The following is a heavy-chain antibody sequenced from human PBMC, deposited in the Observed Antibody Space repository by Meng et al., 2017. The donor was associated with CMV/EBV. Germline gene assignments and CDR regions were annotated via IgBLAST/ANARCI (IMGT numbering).Heavy chain of an antibody. J-gene: IGHJ4*02. Sequence: GPLRQWGPGLLKPSGTLALTFAVYGGSFSGDYWSWIRQPPGKGLEWIGEINHSGSTNYNPSLKSRVTISVDTSKNQFSLKLSSVTAADTAVYYCARGRGSWYFVDYWGQGTLVTSPQ. CDR2: INHSGST. D-gene: IGHD6-13*01. CDR1: GGSFSGDY. CDR3: ARGRGSWYFVDY. V-gene: IGHV4-34*01.